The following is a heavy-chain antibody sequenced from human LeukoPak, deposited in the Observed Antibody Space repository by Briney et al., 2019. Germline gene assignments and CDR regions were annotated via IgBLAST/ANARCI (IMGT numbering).Heavy chain of an antibody. CDR1: GGSISSSSYY. CDR3: ARPALGAFDI. Sequence: SETLSLTCTVSGGSISSSSYYWGWIRQSPGKGLEWIGSIYYSGSIYYNPSLKSRVTISVDTSKNQFSLKVSSVTAAETAVYYCARPALGAFDIWGQGTMVTVSS. CDR2: IYYSGSI. J-gene: IGHJ3*02. V-gene: IGHV4-39*01. D-gene: IGHD2-15*01.